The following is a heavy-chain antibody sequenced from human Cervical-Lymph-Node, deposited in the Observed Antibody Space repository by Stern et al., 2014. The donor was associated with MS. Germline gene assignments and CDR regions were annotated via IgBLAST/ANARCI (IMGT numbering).Heavy chain of an antibody. CDR1: GFSLSNND. J-gene: IGHJ4*02. CDR2: IASTSGIK. V-gene: IGHV3-48*02. Sequence: EVQLVESGGGLVQPGGSLRLSCAASGFSLSNNDMNWVRQAPGKGLGWVSYIASTSGIKYYADFVKGRFTISKDDAKNSLSLQMNSLRDEDTAIYFCARAGISGDLDLWGQGTLVSVSS. D-gene: IGHD2-21*02. CDR3: ARAGISGDLDL.